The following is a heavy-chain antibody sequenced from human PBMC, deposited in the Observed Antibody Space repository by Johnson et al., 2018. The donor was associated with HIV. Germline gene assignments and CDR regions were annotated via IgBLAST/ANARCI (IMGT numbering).Heavy chain of an antibody. CDR3: ARAGGAVRVNGFDM. Sequence: QVQLVESGGGVVQPGRSLRLSCAASGFVFSSYAMHWVRQAPGKGLEWVALISYDGSTYYADSVKGRFTISRDNSKNSLYLQMHSLRGEDTALYYCARAGGAVRVNGFDMWGQGTMVTVSS. V-gene: IGHV3-30-3*01. CDR1: GFVFSSYA. D-gene: IGHD6-19*01. J-gene: IGHJ3*02. CDR2: ISYDGST.